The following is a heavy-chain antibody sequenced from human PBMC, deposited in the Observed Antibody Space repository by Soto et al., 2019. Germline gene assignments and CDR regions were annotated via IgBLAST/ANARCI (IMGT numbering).Heavy chain of an antibody. CDR2: INHSGST. CDR3: ARYCSSTSCYLSFDY. J-gene: IGHJ4*02. CDR1: GGSFSGYY. D-gene: IGHD2-2*01. Sequence: SETLSLTCAVYGGSFSGYYWSWIRQPPGKGLEWIGEINHSGSTNYNPSLKSRVTISVDTSKNQFSLKLSSVTAADTAVYYCARYCSSTSCYLSFDYWGQGTLVTVSS. V-gene: IGHV4-34*01.